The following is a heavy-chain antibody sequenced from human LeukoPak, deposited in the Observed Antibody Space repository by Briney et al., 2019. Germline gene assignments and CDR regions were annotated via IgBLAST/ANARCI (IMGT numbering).Heavy chain of an antibody. V-gene: IGHV3-23*01. CDR3: AKDLGSYCSGGSCYSRPLPY. J-gene: IGHJ4*02. CDR1: GFTFSSYA. D-gene: IGHD2-15*01. CDR2: ISGSGGST. Sequence: GGSLRLSCAASGFTFSSYAMSWVRQAPGKGLEWVSAISGSGGSTYYADPVKGRFTISRDNSKNTLYLQMNSLRAEDTAVYYCAKDLGSYCSGGSCYSRPLPYWGQGTLVTVSS.